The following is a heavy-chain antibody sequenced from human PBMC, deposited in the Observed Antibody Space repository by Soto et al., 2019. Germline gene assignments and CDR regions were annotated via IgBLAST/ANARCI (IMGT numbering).Heavy chain of an antibody. D-gene: IGHD3-9*01. J-gene: IGHJ3*02. CDR3: TTDIILVPSEEDQSACQI. Sequence: EVQLVESGGGLVKPGGSLRLSCAMSGFTLSHAWMHWVRQAPGKGLEWVGRIKSERDGGTTDFATPVKGRCSIARDDSTNTLYLQMGGLKTADTGVYFCTTDIILVPSEEDQSACQILGQGTVVTVSS. CDR1: GFTLSHAW. V-gene: IGHV3-15*07. CDR2: IKSERDGGTT.